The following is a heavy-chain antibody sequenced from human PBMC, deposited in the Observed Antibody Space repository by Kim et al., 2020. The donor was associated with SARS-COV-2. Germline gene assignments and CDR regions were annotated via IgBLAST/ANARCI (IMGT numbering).Heavy chain of an antibody. D-gene: IGHD3-22*01. Sequence: GGSLRLSCAASGFTFSSYAMSWVRQAPGKGLEWVSAISGSGGSTYYADSVKGRFTISRDNSKNTLYLQMNSLRAEDTAVYYCAKESGVNVNSSGYSPRYYYGMDVWGQGTTVTVSS. J-gene: IGHJ6*02. CDR2: ISGSGGST. V-gene: IGHV3-23*01. CDR1: GFTFSSYA. CDR3: AKESGVNVNSSGYSPRYYYGMDV.